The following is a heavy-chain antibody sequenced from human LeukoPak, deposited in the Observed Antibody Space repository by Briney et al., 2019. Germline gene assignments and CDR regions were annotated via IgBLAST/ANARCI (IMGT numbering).Heavy chain of an antibody. CDR2: IFPGDSDT. J-gene: IGHJ1*01. Sequence: GESLKISCQGSGYSFTNYWIGWVRQMPGKGLEWMGIIFPGDSDTRYSPSFQGQVTISADKSINTAYLQWSSLEASDTAIYYCARGDSSGTTEYFHYWGQGTLVTVSS. D-gene: IGHD3-22*01. V-gene: IGHV5-51*01. CDR1: GYSFTNYW. CDR3: ARGDSSGTTEYFHY.